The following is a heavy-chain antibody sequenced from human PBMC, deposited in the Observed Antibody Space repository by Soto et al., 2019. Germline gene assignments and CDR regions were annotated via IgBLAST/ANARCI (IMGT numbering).Heavy chain of an antibody. CDR2: ISGSGGST. CDR1: GFTFSSYA. J-gene: IGHJ5*02. V-gene: IGHV3-23*01. D-gene: IGHD2-2*01. CDR3: AKGSNIVVVPAARGYNWFDP. Sequence: GSLRLSCAASGFTFSSYAMSWVRQAPGKGLEWVSAISGSGGSTYYADSVKGRFTISRDNSKNTLYLQMNSLRAEDTAVYYCAKGSNIVVVPAARGYNWFDPWGQGTLVTVSS.